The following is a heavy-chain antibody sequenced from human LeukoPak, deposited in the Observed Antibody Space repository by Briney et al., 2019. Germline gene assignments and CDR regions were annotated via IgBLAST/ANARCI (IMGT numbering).Heavy chain of an antibody. V-gene: IGHV4-59*08. CDR1: GDSISSYY. CDR3: ARRGNDILTGGGQIDY. CDR2: IDYSGST. D-gene: IGHD3-9*01. Sequence: SETLSLTCTVSGDSISSYYWSWIRQPPGKGLEWIGYIDYSGSTNYNPSLKSRVTISVDRSKNQFSLKLTSATAADTAVYYCARRGNDILTGGGQIDYWGQGTRVTVSS. J-gene: IGHJ4*02.